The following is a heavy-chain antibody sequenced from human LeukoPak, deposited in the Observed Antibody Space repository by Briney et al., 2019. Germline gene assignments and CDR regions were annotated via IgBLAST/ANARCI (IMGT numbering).Heavy chain of an antibody. CDR1: GFTFSSHW. V-gene: IGHV3-7*01. J-gene: IGHJ4*02. CDR2: IKQDGSEK. Sequence: PTGGSLRLSCAASGFTFSSHWMSWVRQAPGKGLEWVANIKQDGSEKYYVDSVKGRFTSSRDNAKNSLYLQMNRLGAEDTAVYYCASMRDDYWGQGTLVTVSS. CDR3: ASMRDDY.